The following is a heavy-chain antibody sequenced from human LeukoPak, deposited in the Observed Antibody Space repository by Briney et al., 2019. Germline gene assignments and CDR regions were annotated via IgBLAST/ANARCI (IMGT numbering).Heavy chain of an antibody. D-gene: IGHD3-3*01. CDR3: ARVEGPSIFGVIDY. CDR2: ISIYNTNT. V-gene: IGHV1-18*01. Sequence: ASVKVSCKASGYTSSSYGISWVRQAPGQGLEWMGWISIYNTNTNYAQNLQGRVTMTTDTSTSTTYMELRSLRSDDTAVYYCARVEGPSIFGVIDYWGQGTLVTVSS. CDR1: GYTSSSYG. J-gene: IGHJ4*02.